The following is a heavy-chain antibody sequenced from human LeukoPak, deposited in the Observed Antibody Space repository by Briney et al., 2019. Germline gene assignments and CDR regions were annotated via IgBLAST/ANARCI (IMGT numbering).Heavy chain of an antibody. V-gene: IGHV4-59*01. Sequence: PSETLSLTCTVSGGSMTTYYWSWIRQSPGKGLEWIGYIYYSGSTNYNPSLKSRVTISVDTSKNQFSLKLSSVTAADAAVYYCARGSEDYYYYYMDVWGKGTTVTVSS. CDR1: GGSMTTYY. J-gene: IGHJ6*03. CDR3: ARGSEDYYYYYMDV. CDR2: IYYSGST.